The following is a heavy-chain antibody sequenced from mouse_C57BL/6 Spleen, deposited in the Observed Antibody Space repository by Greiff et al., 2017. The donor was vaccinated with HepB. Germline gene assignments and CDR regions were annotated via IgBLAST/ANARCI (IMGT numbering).Heavy chain of an antibody. CDR2: IYPGDGDT. D-gene: IGHD2-1*01. Sequence: QVQLQQSGPELVKPGASVKISCKASGYAFSSSWMNWVKQRPGKGLEWIGRIYPGDGDTNYNGKFKGKATLTADKSSSTAYMQLSSLTSEDSAVYFCARSTYYYFDYWGQGTTLTVSS. V-gene: IGHV1-82*01. J-gene: IGHJ2*01. CDR1: GYAFSSSW. CDR3: ARSTYYYFDY.